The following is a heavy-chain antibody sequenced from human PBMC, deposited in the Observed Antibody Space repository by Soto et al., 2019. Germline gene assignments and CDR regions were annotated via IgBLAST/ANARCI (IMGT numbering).Heavy chain of an antibody. D-gene: IGHD3-16*02. V-gene: IGHV4-31*03. CDR3: ARAHTGSFDYVWQSYRYTADFDY. J-gene: IGHJ4*02. CDR2: IYYSGST. CDR1: GGSISGGSYY. Sequence: PSETLSLTCTVSGGSISGGSYYWSWIRHYPGKGLEWIGYIYYSGSTFYNPSLKSRLSISVDTSKNQFSLKLSSVTAADTAVYYCARAHTGSFDYVWQSYRYTADFDYWGPGTLVTVS.